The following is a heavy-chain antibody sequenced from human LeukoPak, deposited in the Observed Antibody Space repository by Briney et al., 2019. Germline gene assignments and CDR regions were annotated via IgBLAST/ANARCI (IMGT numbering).Heavy chain of an antibody. CDR1: GFTFSSNW. CDR2: INEDGSTT. CDR3: ARSLPYGTTWYGRSDF. V-gene: IGHV3-74*01. Sequence: QPGGSLRLSCAASGFTFSSNWMHWVRQAPGKGLVWVSRINEDGSTTNYADSVKGRSTIFRDNAMNSLYLQMNSLRAEDTAIYYCARSLPYGTTWYGRSDFWGQGTLVTVSS. D-gene: IGHD6-13*01. J-gene: IGHJ4*02.